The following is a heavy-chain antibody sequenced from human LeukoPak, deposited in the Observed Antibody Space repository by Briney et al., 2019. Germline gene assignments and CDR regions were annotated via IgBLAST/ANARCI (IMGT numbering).Heavy chain of an antibody. D-gene: IGHD5-18*01. J-gene: IGHJ4*02. CDR2: INHSGGT. CDR3: ARGLFEADTAMESGFDY. Sequence: PSETLSLTCAVYGGSFSGYYWSWIRQPPGKGLEWIGEINHSGGTNYNPSLKSRVTISVDPSKNQFSLKLSSVTAADTAVYYCARGLFEADTAMESGFDYWGQGTLVTVSS. CDR1: GGSFSGYY. V-gene: IGHV4-34*01.